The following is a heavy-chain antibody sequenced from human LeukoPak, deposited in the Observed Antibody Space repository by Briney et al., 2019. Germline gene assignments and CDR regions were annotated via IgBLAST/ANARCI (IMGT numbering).Heavy chain of an antibody. CDR1: GGSISSYY. CDR2: IYYSGST. D-gene: IGHD3-10*01. V-gene: IGHV4-59*01. CDR3: ARDLLLWFGESASDGMDV. Sequence: SETLSLTCTVSGGSISSYYWSWIRQPPGKGLEWIGYIYYSGSTNYNPSLKSRVTISVDTSKNQFSLKLSSVTAADTAVYYRARDLLLWFGESASDGMDVWGQGTTVTVSS. J-gene: IGHJ6*02.